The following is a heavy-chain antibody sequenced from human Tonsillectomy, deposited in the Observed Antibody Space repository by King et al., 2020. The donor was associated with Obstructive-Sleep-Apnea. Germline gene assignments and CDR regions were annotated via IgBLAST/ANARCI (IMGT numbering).Heavy chain of an antibody. J-gene: IGHJ4*02. Sequence: QLVQSGGVVVQPGGSLRLSCAASGFTFDDYAMHWVRQAPGKGLEWVSLISWDGGSTYYADSVKGRFTISRDNSKNSLYLQMNSLRAEDTALYYCAKDIAEGVGGSGSYNYFDYWGQGTLVTVSS. CDR1: GFTFDDYA. D-gene: IGHD3-10*01. CDR2: ISWDGGST. V-gene: IGHV3-43D*03. CDR3: AKDIAEGVGGSGSYNYFDY.